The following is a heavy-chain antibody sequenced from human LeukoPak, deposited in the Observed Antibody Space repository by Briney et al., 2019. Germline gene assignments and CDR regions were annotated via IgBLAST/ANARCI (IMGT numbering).Heavy chain of an antibody. J-gene: IGHJ4*02. CDR2: ISGGTT. D-gene: IGHD6-19*01. Sequence: SLRLSCTASGCTFGDYLMSWFRQAPGKGLEWRGVISGGTTEYDAFGKGRFTISRDDCTSIAYLQMNSLTTEDTAVYYCSRGSGWLSVFWGQGTLVTVSS. CDR1: GCTFGDYL. CDR3: SRGSGWLSVF. V-gene: IGHV3-49*03.